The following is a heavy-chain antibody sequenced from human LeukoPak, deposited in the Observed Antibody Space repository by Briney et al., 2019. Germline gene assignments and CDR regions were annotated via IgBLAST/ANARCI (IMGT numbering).Heavy chain of an antibody. Sequence: GGSLGLSCAASGFTFSSYSMNWVRQAPGKGLEWVSSISSSSSYIYYADSVKGRFTISRDNAKNSLYLQMNSLRAEDTAVYYCARDQGTLLRGRWFDPWGQGTLVTVSS. CDR3: ARDQGTLLRGRWFDP. CDR2: ISSSSSYI. D-gene: IGHD1-1*01. V-gene: IGHV3-21*01. CDR1: GFTFSSYS. J-gene: IGHJ5*02.